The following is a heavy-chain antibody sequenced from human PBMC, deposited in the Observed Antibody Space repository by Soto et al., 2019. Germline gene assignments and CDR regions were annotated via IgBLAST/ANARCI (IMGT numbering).Heavy chain of an antibody. J-gene: IGHJ6*02. D-gene: IGHD3-10*01. Sequence: ASVKVSCKASGYTFTSYGISWVRQAPGQGLEWMGWISAYNGNTNYAQKLQGRVTMTTDTSTSTAYMELRSLRSDDTAVYYCGIIILTRVKPSGGMDVRGQGTTLTV. CDR1: GYTFTSYG. CDR2: ISAYNGNT. CDR3: GIIILTRVKPSGGMDV. V-gene: IGHV1-18*01.